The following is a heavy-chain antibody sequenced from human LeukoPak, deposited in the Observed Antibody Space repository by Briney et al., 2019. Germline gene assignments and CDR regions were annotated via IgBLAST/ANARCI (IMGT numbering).Heavy chain of an antibody. D-gene: IGHD2-21*01. CDR2: IKQDGSEK. Sequence: GGSLRPSCAASGFTFSGYWMTWVRQAPGKGLEWVANIKQDGSEKYYVDSVKGRFTISRDNAKNSLFLQMNSLRAGDTAIYYCARDDSGLIPFDYWGQGTLVTVSS. V-gene: IGHV3-7*04. CDR3: ARDDSGLIPFDY. J-gene: IGHJ4*02. CDR1: GFTFSGYW.